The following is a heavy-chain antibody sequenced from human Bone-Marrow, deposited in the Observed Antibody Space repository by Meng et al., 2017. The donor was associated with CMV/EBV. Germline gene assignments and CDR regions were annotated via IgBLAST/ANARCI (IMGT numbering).Heavy chain of an antibody. Sequence: GESLKISCAASGFTFRSNSMTWVRQAPGKGLEWVSTISGSGDSTYYADSVKGRFTISRDNSKNTLYLDMDSLRVEDTAVYFCARISDSWSGSDVWGQGTTVTVSS. CDR1: GFTFRSNS. D-gene: IGHD3-3*01. CDR2: ISGSGDST. CDR3: ARISDSWSGSDV. J-gene: IGHJ6*02. V-gene: IGHV3-23*01.